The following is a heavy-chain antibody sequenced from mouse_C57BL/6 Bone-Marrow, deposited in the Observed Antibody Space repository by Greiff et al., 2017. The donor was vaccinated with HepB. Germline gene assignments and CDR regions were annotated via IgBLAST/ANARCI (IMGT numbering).Heavy chain of an antibody. V-gene: IGHV1-81*01. CDR1: GYTFTSYG. D-gene: IGHD2-4*01. CDR3: AREDYLYYFDY. Sequence: QVHVKQSGAELARPGASVKLSCKASGYTFTSYGISWVKQRTGQGLEWIGEIYPRSGNTYYNEKFKGKATLTADKSSSTAYMELRSLTSEDSAVYFCAREDYLYYFDYWGQGTTLTVSS. J-gene: IGHJ2*01. CDR2: IYPRSGNT.